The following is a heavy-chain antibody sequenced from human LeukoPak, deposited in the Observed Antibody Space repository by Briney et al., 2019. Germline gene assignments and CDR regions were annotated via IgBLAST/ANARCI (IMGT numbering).Heavy chain of an antibody. D-gene: IGHD6-13*01. CDR3: ARMGSSSWYSAEYIQH. J-gene: IGHJ1*01. CDR2: ISSSSSTI. Sequence: PWGSLRLSCAASGFTFSSYSMNWVRQAPGKGLEWVSYISSSSSTIYYADSVKGRFTISRDNAKNSLYLQMNSLRAEDTAVYYCARMGSSSWYSAEYIQHWGQGTLVTVSS. CDR1: GFTFSSYS. V-gene: IGHV3-48*01.